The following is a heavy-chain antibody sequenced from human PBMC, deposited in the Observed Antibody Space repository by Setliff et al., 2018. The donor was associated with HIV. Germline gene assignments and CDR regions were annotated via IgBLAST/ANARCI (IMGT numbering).Heavy chain of an antibody. V-gene: IGHV1-18*01. J-gene: IGHJ3*01. CDR1: GYMFGPYG. D-gene: IGHD6-19*01. Sequence: ASVKVSCKASGYMFGPYGFSWVRQVPGQRPEWMGWITDDNRDTHSARNFQGRITLTTDISSTTAYMELGSLTSDDTAVYYCGRVPYKSAWFSGGHNPFDVWGQGTMVTVSS. CDR2: ITDDNRDT. CDR3: GRVPYKSAWFSGGHNPFDV.